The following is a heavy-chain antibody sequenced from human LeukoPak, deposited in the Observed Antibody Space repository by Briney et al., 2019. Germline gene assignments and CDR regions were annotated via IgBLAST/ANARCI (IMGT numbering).Heavy chain of an antibody. D-gene: IGHD3-22*01. V-gene: IGHV4-34*01. CDR2: INHSGST. J-gene: IGHJ6*03. Sequence: SETLSFTCSVYGGSFSGYYWSWIRQPPGKGLEWIGDINHSGSTNYNPSLKSRVTISVDTSKNQFSLKLSSVTAADTAVYYCARGYYDSSGYYYSYYMDVWGKGTTVTVSS. CDR1: GGSFSGYY. CDR3: ARGYYDSSGYYYSYYMDV.